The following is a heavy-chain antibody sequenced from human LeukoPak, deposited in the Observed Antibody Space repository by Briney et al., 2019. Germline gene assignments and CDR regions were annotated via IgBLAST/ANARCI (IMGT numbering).Heavy chain of an antibody. CDR2: IYYSGST. Sequence: PSETLSLTCTVSGGSISSGDYYWSWIRQPPGKGLEWIGYIYYSGSTYYNPSLKSRVTISVDTSKNQFSLKLSSVTAADTAVYYCARDRIPKVGATRGGFDYWGQGTLVTVSS. CDR1: GGSISSGDYY. J-gene: IGHJ4*02. V-gene: IGHV4-30-4*08. CDR3: ARDRIPKVGATRGGFDY. D-gene: IGHD1-26*01.